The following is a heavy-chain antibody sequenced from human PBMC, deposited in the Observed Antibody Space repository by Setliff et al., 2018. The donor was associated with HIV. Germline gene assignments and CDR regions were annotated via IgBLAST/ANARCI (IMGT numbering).Heavy chain of an antibody. J-gene: IGHJ5*02. CDR1: GGSFSGYH. D-gene: IGHD6-13*01. Sequence: SETLSLTCAVYGGSFSGYHWNWIRQFPGKGLEWIGWIYYSGNTRYNPSLKSRVTISLDTSKNRFSLQLTSVTAADTAVYYCARRRRLGAAYNWFDPWGQGTLVTVSS. V-gene: IGHV4-59*08. CDR3: ARRRRLGAAYNWFDP. CDR2: IYYSGNT.